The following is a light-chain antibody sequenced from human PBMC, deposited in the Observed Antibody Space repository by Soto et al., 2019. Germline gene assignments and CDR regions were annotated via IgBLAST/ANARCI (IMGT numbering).Light chain of an antibody. CDR1: PGISTY. Sequence: DIQMTQSPSSLSASIGDRVTITCRASPGISTYLGWYQQKPGKVPKSLIYSASNLQSGVPSRFSASGSGTEFTLTITDMQPDDFATYYCQQYYRYPWMFGQGTKVEIK. J-gene: IGKJ1*01. CDR3: QQYYRYPWM. CDR2: SAS. V-gene: IGKV1-16*01.